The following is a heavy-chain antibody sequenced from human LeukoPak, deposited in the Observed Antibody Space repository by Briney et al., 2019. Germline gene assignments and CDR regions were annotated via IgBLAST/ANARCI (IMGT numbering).Heavy chain of an antibody. CDR1: GFTSSTYD. CDR3: ARGRSGSYFDS. CDR2: ISTTDDT. D-gene: IGHD1-26*01. Sequence: PGGSLRLSCAASGFTSSTYDMHWVRQATAKGLEWVSAISTTDDTYYPGAVKGRFTISRENAKSSLYLQMNSLRAEDTAVYYCARGRSGSYFDSWGQGTLVAVSS. J-gene: IGHJ4*02. V-gene: IGHV3-13*04.